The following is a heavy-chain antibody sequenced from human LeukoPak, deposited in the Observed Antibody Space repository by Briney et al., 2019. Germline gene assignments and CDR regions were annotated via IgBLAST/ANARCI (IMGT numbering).Heavy chain of an antibody. CDR1: GFTFSSYA. Sequence: GGSLRLSCAASGFTFSSYAMHWVRQAPDKGLEWVAVIPYDGSNKYYADSVKGRFTISRDNSKNTLYLQMNSLRAEDTAVYYCARDPTVRGVITHLFDHWGQGTLVTVSS. D-gene: IGHD3-10*01. CDR2: IPYDGSNK. J-gene: IGHJ4*02. CDR3: ARDPTVRGVITHLFDH. V-gene: IGHV3-30*04.